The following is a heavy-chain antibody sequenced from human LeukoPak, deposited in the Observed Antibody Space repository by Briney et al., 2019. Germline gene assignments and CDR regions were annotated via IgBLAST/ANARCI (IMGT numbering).Heavy chain of an antibody. V-gene: IGHV4-59*08. CDR3: ARGDKNVEMAT. CDR1: GGSISTYY. D-gene: IGHD5-24*01. Sequence: SETLSLTCTVSGGSISTYYWSWIRQPPGKGLEWIGYIHYSGTTNYNPSLKNRVTISLDTSKNQFSLNLSSVTAADTAVYYCARGDKNVEMATWGQGTLVTVSS. J-gene: IGHJ5*02. CDR2: IHYSGTT.